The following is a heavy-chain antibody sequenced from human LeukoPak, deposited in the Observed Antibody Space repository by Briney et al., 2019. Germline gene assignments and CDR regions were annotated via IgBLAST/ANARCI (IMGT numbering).Heavy chain of an antibody. CDR3: ARDKRRLGIGNWFDP. D-gene: IGHD7-27*01. CDR2: ISAYNGNT. V-gene: IGHV1-18*01. CDR1: GYTFTSYG. Sequence: ASAKVSCKASGYTFTSYGISWVRQAPGQGPEWMGWISAYNGNTNYAQKLQGRVTMTTDTSTSTAYMELRSLRSDDTAVYYCARDKRRLGIGNWFDPWGQGTLVTVSS. J-gene: IGHJ5*02.